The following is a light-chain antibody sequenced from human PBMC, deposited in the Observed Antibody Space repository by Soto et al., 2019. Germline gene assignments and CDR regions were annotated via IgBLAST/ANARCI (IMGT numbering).Light chain of an antibody. V-gene: IGKV3D-20*02. CDR2: DTS. CDR3: HLRAIWRRT. CDR1: QSVISTY. J-gene: IGKJ1*01. Sequence: VFKKSPGTLSLSQGERATLSCRASQSVISTYLAWYQQKPGQAPRLLIYDTSNRATGIPARFSGSGSGTDFTLTISSLEPEDFVVYYCHLRAIWRRTFGQGTRVDIK.